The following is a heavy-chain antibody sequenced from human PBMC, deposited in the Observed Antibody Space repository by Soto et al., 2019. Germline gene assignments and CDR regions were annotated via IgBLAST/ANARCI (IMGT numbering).Heavy chain of an antibody. CDR1: GFTFSSYG. Sequence: GGSLRLSCAASGFTFSSYGMHWVRQAPGKGLEWVAVIWYDGSNKYYADSVKGRFTISRDNSKNTLYLQMNSLRAEDTAVYYCARGRYYGSGSYELGDYWGQGTLVTVSS. J-gene: IGHJ4*02. V-gene: IGHV3-33*01. D-gene: IGHD3-10*01. CDR3: ARGRYYGSGSYELGDY. CDR2: IWYDGSNK.